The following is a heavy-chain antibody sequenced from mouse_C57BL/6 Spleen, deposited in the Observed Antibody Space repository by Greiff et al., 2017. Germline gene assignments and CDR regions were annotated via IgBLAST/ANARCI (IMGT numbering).Heavy chain of an antibody. Sequence: QVHVKQSGAELVKPGASVKLSCKASGYTFTEYTIHWVKQRSGQGLEWIGWFYPGSGSIKYNEKFKDKATLTADKSSSTVYMELSRLTSEDSAVYFCARHEDPVFPYYAMDYWGQGTSVTVSS. CDR2: FYPGSGSI. CDR1: GYTFTEYT. V-gene: IGHV1-62-2*01. CDR3: ARHEDPVFPYYAMDY. J-gene: IGHJ4*01.